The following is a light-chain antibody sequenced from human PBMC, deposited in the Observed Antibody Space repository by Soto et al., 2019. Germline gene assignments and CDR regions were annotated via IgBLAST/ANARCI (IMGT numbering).Light chain of an antibody. CDR2: SAS. CDR3: QQRTSWPPT. V-gene: IGKV3-11*01. J-gene: IGKJ4*01. CDR1: QSVRND. Sequence: DIVLTQSPATLSLSPGDRVTLSCRASQSVRNDLVWYHQKPGQAPRVLIYSASNRATGIPARFRGSGSGTDFTLTISSLEPEDFAVYYCQQRTSWPPTFGGGTKVEMK.